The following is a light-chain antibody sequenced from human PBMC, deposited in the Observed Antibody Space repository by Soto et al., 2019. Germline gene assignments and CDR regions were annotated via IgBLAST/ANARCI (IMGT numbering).Light chain of an antibody. Sequence: QAVVTQEPSLTVSPGGTVTLTCGSSTGPVTNGHFPYWFQQKPGQAPRPLIYDTDTKHSWTPARFSGSLLGDKAALTLSGAQPEDGADYYCWLSYPGRLYVFGPGTKLTVL. CDR2: DTD. CDR1: TGPVTNGHF. CDR3: WLSYPGRLYV. J-gene: IGLJ1*01. V-gene: IGLV7-46*01.